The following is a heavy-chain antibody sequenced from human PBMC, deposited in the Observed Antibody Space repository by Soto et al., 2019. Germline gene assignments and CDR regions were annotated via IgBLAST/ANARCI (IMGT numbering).Heavy chain of an antibody. Sequence: SETLSLTCTVSGGSISSGDYYWSWIRQPPGKGLEWIGYIYYSGSTYYNPSLKSRVTISVDTSKNQFSLKLSSVTAADTAVYYCARYLRPATTRGHFDYWGQGTLVTVSS. CDR1: GGSISSGDYY. D-gene: IGHD3-10*02. CDR2: IYYSGST. CDR3: ARYLRPATTRGHFDY. J-gene: IGHJ4*02. V-gene: IGHV4-30-4*01.